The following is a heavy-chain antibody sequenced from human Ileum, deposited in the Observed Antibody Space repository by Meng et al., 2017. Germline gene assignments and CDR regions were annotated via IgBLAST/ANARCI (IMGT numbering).Heavy chain of an antibody. CDR2: IYYNGNT. Sequence: QVQLQESGPGLVKPSQTLSLTCTVSGVSIRSGDYYWTWIRQSPGKGLEWIGDIYYNGNTNYNPSLQSRVAISIDTSKNQFSLKLSSVTAADTAVYYCARDRIFYSDSDTSYHINSDAFDIWGQGAMVTVSS. CDR3: ARDRIFYSDSDTSYHINSDAFDI. D-gene: IGHD3-22*01. V-gene: IGHV4-30-4*01. CDR1: GVSIRSGDYY. J-gene: IGHJ3*02.